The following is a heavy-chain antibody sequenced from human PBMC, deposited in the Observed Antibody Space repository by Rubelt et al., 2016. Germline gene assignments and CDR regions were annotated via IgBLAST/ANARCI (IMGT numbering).Heavy chain of an antibody. Sequence: GLEWMGMINPSGGSTSYAQKFQGRVTMTRDTSTSTVYMELSSLRSEDTAVYYCARDRGYCSGGSCYTTNWFDPWGQGTLVTVSS. D-gene: IGHD2-15*01. CDR3: ARDRGYCSGGSCYTTNWFDP. J-gene: IGHJ5*02. V-gene: IGHV1-46*01. CDR2: INPSGGST.